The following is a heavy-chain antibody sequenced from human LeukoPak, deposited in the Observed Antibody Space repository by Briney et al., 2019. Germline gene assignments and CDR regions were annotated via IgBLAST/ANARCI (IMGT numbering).Heavy chain of an antibody. CDR1: GGSISSYY. CDR3: ARVGLWFGPDI. Sequence: SETLSLTCTVSGGSISSYYWSWIRQPPGKGLEWIGYIYYSGSTNYNPSLKSRVTISVDTSKNQFSLKLSSVTAADTAVYYCARVGLWFGPDIWGQGTMVTVSS. V-gene: IGHV4-59*01. D-gene: IGHD3-10*01. CDR2: IYYSGST. J-gene: IGHJ3*02.